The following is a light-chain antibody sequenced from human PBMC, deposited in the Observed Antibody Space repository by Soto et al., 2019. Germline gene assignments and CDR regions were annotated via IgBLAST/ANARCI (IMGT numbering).Light chain of an antibody. V-gene: IGKV3-20*01. CDR1: QTVTSNY. CDR3: QQYVSSPWT. J-gene: IGKJ1*01. Sequence: EIVLTQSPGTLSLSPGERATLSCGASQTVTSNYLAWYQQKSGQAPRLLISGASTRATGIPDRFSGSGSGTDFTLTISRLEPEDFAVYYCQQYVSSPWTFGQRTKVEI. CDR2: GAS.